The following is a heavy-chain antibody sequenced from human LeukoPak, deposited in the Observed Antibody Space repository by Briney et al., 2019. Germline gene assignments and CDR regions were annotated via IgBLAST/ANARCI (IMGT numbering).Heavy chain of an antibody. CDR1: GFTVSSNY. D-gene: IGHD6-6*01. J-gene: IGHJ4*02. CDR2: IYSGGST. CDR3: ARDVESSSPLPLGY. Sequence: GGSLRLSCAASGFTVSSNYMSWVRQPPGKGLECVSVIYSGGSTYYADSVKGRFTISRDNSKNTLYLQMNSLRAEDTAVYYCARDVESSSPLPLGYWGQGTLVTVSS. V-gene: IGHV3-66*02.